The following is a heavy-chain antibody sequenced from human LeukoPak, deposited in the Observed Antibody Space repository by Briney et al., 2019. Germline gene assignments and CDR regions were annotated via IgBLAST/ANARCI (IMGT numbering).Heavy chain of an antibody. D-gene: IGHD2-15*01. J-gene: IGHJ4*02. CDR2: LRDTGDST. Sequence: PGGSLRLSCAASGFTLSNHPMYWVRQAPGKGLEWVSSLRDTGDSTHYADSVKGRFTISRDSARSALYLQMNSLRAEDTAVYYCAKGDCSSGSCYFDYWGQGCQVTVSS. CDR1: GFTLSNHP. CDR3: AKGDCSSGSCYFDY. V-gene: IGHV3-23*01.